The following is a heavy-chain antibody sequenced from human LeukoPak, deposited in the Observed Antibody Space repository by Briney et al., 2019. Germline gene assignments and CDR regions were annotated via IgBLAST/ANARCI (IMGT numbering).Heavy chain of an antibody. CDR1: GYSSTSNW. Sequence: GESLKIPCKASGYSSTSNWIGWVRRMPRKGVEGMGIIYTGDSDTRYSPYFQGQVTISADKSISTAYPQWSSLKASDTAMYYCARLDGATNAFDIWGQGTMVTVSS. CDR3: ARLDGATNAFDI. V-gene: IGHV5-51*01. D-gene: IGHD1-26*01. J-gene: IGHJ3*02. CDR2: IYTGDSDT.